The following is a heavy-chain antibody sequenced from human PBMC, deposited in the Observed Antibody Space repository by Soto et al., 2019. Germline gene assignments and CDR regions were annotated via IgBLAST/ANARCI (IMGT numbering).Heavy chain of an antibody. V-gene: IGHV3-74*01. J-gene: IGHJ4*02. CDR2: IDHDGPT. CDR1: GFTFSNYW. CDR3: VRDSHGDY. Sequence: EVQLVESEGGLVQPGGSLRLSCAGSGFTFSNYWMHWVRQAPGKGLEWVSRIDHDGPTDYADSVRGRFTISRGNAENTLYLQMNSLRPEDTAVYYCVRDSHGDYWGQGTLVTVSS.